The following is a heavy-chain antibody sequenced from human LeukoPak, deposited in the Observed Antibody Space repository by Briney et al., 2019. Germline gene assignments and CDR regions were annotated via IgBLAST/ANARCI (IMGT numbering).Heavy chain of an antibody. V-gene: IGHV4-34*01. CDR1: GGSFNDYY. Sequence: SETLSLTCAVYGGSFNDYYWTWISQSPGKGLEWLGEITHSETTNANPALKSRVTMSVDTSKNQFSLRLSSVIAADTAVYYCARGPYQGKSGYYSYWGQGSRVIVSS. CDR3: ARGPYQGKSGYYSY. D-gene: IGHD3-22*01. CDR2: ITHSETT. J-gene: IGHJ4*02.